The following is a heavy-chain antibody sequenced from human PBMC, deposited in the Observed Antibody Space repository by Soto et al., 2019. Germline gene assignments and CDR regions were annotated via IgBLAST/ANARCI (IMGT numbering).Heavy chain of an antibody. Sequence: QITLKESGPSLVKPTQPLTLTCTFSGFSLTTSGVAVGWIRQPPGNALEWLALIYGDDDKRYSTSLKSRLATSRATADNQVVLTMTDMDPVDTATYYCAHSKFGYYVGAFVIWGQGTMVTVSS. CDR1: GFSLTTSGVA. V-gene: IGHV2-5*02. J-gene: IGHJ3*02. CDR2: IYGDDDK. CDR3: AHSKFGYYVGAFVI. D-gene: IGHD3-10*02.